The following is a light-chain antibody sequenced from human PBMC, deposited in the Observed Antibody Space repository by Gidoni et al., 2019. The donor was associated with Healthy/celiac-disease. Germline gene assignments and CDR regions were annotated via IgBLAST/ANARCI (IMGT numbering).Light chain of an antibody. CDR1: QSISSY. J-gene: IGKJ5*01. Sequence: DIQMTQSPSSLSASVGDRVTITCRASQSISSYLNWYQQKPGKAPKLLIYAASSLQSGVPSTFSGSGSGTDFTLTISSLQPEDFATYYCQQSYSTPLVPFGQGTRLEIK. V-gene: IGKV1-39*01. CDR3: QQSYSTPLVP. CDR2: AAS.